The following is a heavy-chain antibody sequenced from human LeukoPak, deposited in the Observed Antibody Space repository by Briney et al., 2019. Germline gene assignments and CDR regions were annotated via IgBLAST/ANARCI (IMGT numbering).Heavy chain of an antibody. D-gene: IGHD2-2*01. V-gene: IGHV3-21*01. CDR2: ISSSSSYI. CDR1: GFTFSSYS. J-gene: IGHJ4*02. Sequence: GGSLRLSCAASGFTFSSYSMNWVRQAPGKGLEWVSSISSSSSYIYYADSVKGRFTISRDNAKNSLYLQMNSLRAEDTAVYYCARGRRRYCSSTSCSYFDYWGQGTLVTVSS. CDR3: ARGRRRYCSSTSCSYFDY.